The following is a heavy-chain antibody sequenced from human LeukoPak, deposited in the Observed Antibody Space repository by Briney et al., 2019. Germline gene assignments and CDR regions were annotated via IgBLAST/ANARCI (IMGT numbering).Heavy chain of an antibody. CDR3: AKDAHIAAAGCYFDY. CDR1: GFTFSSYA. V-gene: IGHV3-30*04. D-gene: IGHD6-13*01. CDR2: ISSDGRDK. J-gene: IGHJ4*02. Sequence: GGSLRLSCAASGFTFSSYALHWVRQAPGKGLEWVAVISSDGRDKKYADSVKGRFTISRDNSKNTLYLQMNSLRAEDTALYYCAKDAHIAAAGCYFDYWGQGTLVTVSS.